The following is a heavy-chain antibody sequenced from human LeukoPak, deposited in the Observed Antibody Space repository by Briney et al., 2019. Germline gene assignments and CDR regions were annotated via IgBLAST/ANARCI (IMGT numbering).Heavy chain of an antibody. J-gene: IGHJ4*02. CDR3: ASLDTAMVFGLDY. D-gene: IGHD5-18*01. V-gene: IGHV1-69*13. CDR1: GGTLSSYA. CDR2: IIPIFGTA. Sequence: SVKVSCKASGGTLSSYAISWVRQAPGQGLEWMGGIIPIFGTANYAQKFQGRVTITADESTSTAYMELSSLRSEDTAVYYCASLDTAMVFGLDYWGQGTLVTVSS.